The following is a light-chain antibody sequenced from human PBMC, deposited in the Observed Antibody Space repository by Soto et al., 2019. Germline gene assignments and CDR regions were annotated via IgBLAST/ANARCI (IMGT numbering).Light chain of an antibody. Sequence: EIVLTQSPGTLSSSPGEKVTLSCRASQSVRTYLAWYQQKTGQPPTLLIYGASTRISGIPDRFSGDGSGTDFTLTISRLDPDDFAVYYCQQYKDSPRTCGQGTKVEI. CDR3: QQYKDSPRT. J-gene: IGKJ1*01. V-gene: IGKV3-20*01. CDR1: QSVRTY. CDR2: GAS.